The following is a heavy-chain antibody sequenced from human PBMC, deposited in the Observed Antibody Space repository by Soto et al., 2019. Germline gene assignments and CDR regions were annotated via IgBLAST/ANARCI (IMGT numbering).Heavy chain of an antibody. J-gene: IGHJ6*02. CDR3: AKDRMAARPDYYYYGMDV. D-gene: IGHD6-6*01. V-gene: IGHV3-23*01. Sequence: WGSLLLPCAASGFTFSSYAMGWVRQAPGKGLEWVSAISGSGGSTYYADSVKGRFTISRDNSKNTLYLQMNSLRAEDTAVYYCAKDRMAARPDYYYYGMDVWGQGTTVTVSS. CDR2: ISGSGGST. CDR1: GFTFSSYA.